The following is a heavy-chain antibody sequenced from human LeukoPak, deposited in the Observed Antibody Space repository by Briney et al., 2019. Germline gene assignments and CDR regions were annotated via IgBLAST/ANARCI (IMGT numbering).Heavy chain of an antibody. J-gene: IGHJ6*03. CDR2: IYYSGST. D-gene: IGHD1-20*01. CDR3: ARVKYNWNHAYYYYYMDV. Sequence: SETLSLTCTVSGGSISSYYWSWIRQPPGKGLEWIGYIYYSGSTNYNPSLKSRVTISVDTSKNQFSLKLSSVTAADTAVYYCARVKYNWNHAYYYYYMDVWGKGPRSPSP. CDR1: GGSISSYY. V-gene: IGHV4-59*01.